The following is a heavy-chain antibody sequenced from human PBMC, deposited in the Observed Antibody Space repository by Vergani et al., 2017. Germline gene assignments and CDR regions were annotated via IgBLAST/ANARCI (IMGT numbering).Heavy chain of an antibody. CDR1: GGTFSSYG. V-gene: IGHV1-18*01. Sequence: QVQLVQSGAEVKKPGSSVKVSCKASGGTFSSYGISWVRQAPGQGLEWMGWISAYNGNTNYAQKLQGRVTMTTDTSTSTAYMELRSLRSDDTAVYYCARGGYCSGGSCYGYYYYYMDVWGKGTTVTVSS. CDR3: ARGGYCSGGSCYGYYYYYMDV. CDR2: ISAYNGNT. J-gene: IGHJ6*03. D-gene: IGHD2-15*01.